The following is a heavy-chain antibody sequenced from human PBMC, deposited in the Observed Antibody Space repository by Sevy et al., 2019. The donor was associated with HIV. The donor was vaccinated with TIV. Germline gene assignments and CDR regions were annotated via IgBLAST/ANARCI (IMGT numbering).Heavy chain of an antibody. CDR2: IDPDTGNT. D-gene: IGHD6-19*01. Sequence: ASVKVSCQTSGYTFTDRYIHWLRQAPGEGLKWMGCIDPDTGNTRYSQEFQARVTMTGDTTVNTVYMELSRLTFDDTAVYFCAKVHPPRLSGHNSGWYPFDYWGQGTLVTVSS. CDR3: AKVHPPRLSGHNSGWYPFDY. V-gene: IGHV1-2*02. J-gene: IGHJ4*02. CDR1: GYTFTDRY.